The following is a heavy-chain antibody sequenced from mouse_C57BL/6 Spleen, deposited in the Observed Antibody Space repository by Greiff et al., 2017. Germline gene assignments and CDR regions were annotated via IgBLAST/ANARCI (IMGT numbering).Heavy chain of an antibody. CDR3: AREGGFITTVVAPFAY. Sequence: VQLQQSGPGLVKPSQSLSLTCSVTGYSITSGYYWNWIRQFPGNKLEWMGYISYDGSNNYNPSLKNRISITRDTSKNQFFLKLNSVTTEDTATYYCAREGGFITTVVAPFAYWGQGTLVTVSA. D-gene: IGHD1-1*01. J-gene: IGHJ3*01. CDR1: GYSITSGYY. CDR2: ISYDGSN. V-gene: IGHV3-6*01.